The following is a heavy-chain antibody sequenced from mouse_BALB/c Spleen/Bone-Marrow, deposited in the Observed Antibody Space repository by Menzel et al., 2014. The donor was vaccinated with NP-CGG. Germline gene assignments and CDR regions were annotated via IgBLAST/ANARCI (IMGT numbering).Heavy chain of an antibody. V-gene: IGHV1-69*01. Sequence: VQLQQSGAELVMPGASVKMSCKASGYTFTDYWMHWVKQRPGQGLEWIGAIGTSDSYTSYNQKFKGKATLTVDESSSTAYMQLSSLTSEDFAVYYCARSAGYWYFDVWGAGTTVTVSS. D-gene: IGHD1-2*01. CDR1: GYTFTDYW. J-gene: IGHJ1*01. CDR3: ARSAGYWYFDV. CDR2: IGTSDSYT.